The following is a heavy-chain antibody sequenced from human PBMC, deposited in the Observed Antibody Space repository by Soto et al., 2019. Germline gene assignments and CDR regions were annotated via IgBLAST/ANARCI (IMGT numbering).Heavy chain of an antibody. D-gene: IGHD6-13*01. CDR1: DYTFTSYG. V-gene: IGHV1-18*01. CDR2: ISVYNGNT. Sequence: GASVKVSCKASDYTFTSYGIIWVRQAPGQGLEWIGWISVYNGNTNYAQKFRGRVTMTTDISTTTAYMEMRSLRSDDTAVYYCARSGSSWNLREFDYWGQGTLLTVSS. CDR3: ARSGSSWNLREFDY. J-gene: IGHJ4*02.